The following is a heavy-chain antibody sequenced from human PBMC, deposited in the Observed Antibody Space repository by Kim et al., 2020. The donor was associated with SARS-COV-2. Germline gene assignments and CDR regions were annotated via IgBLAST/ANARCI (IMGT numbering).Heavy chain of an antibody. CDR1: GYSFTSYW. V-gene: IGHV5-51*01. CDR2: IYPGDSDT. D-gene: IGHD2-21*01. CDR3: ARQQGRALLRLIVVRENDY. Sequence: GESLKISCKGSGYSFTSYWIGWVRQMPGKGLEWMGIIYPGDSDTRYSPSFQGQVTISADKSISTAYLQWSSLKASDTAMYYCARQQGRALLRLIVVRENDYWGQGTLVTVSS. J-gene: IGHJ4*02.